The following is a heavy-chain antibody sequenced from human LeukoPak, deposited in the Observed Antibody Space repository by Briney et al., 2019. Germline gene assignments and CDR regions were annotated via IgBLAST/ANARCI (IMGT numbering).Heavy chain of an antibody. CDR1: GGSFSGYY. CDR3: ARGDVWGSYRWPFDY. J-gene: IGHJ4*02. V-gene: IGHV4-34*01. Sequence: SETLSFTCAVYGGSFSGYYWSWIRQPPGKGLEWIGEINHSGSTNYNPSLKSRVTISVDTSKNQFSLKLSSVTAADTAVYYCARGDVWGSYRWPFDYWGQGTLVTVSS. CDR2: INHSGST. D-gene: IGHD3-16*02.